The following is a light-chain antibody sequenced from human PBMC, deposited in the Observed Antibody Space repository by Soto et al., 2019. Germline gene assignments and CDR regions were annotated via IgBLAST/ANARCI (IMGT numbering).Light chain of an antibody. Sequence: DIQMTQSPSFVSASVGDTVTITCRASQDISNWLAWYQQKPGKAPTFLIFAASNLHSGVPSRLSRSGSRTDFTLTISSLQPEDFATYYCQQADTFPLTFGGGTKVEIK. CDR3: QQADTFPLT. CDR2: AAS. V-gene: IGKV1-12*01. J-gene: IGKJ4*01. CDR1: QDISNW.